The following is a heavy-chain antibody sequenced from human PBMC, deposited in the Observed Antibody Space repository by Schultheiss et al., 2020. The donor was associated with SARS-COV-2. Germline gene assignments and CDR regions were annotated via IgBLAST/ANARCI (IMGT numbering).Heavy chain of an antibody. Sequence: GGSLRLSCAASGFTFSSYAMSWVRQAPGKGLEWVSAISGSGGSTYYGDSVKGRFTISRDNSKNTLYLQMNSLRAEDTAVYYCAKAPPRIAAAATSYYFDYWGQGTVVTVSS. V-gene: IGHV3-23*01. CDR2: ISGSGGST. CDR3: AKAPPRIAAAATSYYFDY. D-gene: IGHD6-13*01. CDR1: GFTFSSYA. J-gene: IGHJ4*02.